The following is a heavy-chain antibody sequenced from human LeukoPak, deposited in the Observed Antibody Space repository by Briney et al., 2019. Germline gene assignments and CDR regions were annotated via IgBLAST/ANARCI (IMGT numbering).Heavy chain of an antibody. Sequence: PGRSLRLSCAASGXTFSSYVVHWVRQAPGKGLEWVAVIWYDGSTKYYADSVKGRFTISRDNSRNTLYLQMNSLRAEDTAVYFCAKDEEGVDAFDIWGQGTMVTVSS. CDR1: GXTFSSYV. D-gene: IGHD3-10*01. CDR3: AKDEEGVDAFDI. J-gene: IGHJ3*02. CDR2: IWYDGSTK. V-gene: IGHV3-33*06.